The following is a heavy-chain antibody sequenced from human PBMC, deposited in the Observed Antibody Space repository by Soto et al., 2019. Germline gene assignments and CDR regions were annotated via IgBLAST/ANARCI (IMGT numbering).Heavy chain of an antibody. V-gene: IGHV3-33*01. CDR1: GFTFSSYG. D-gene: IGHD4-17*01. Sequence: GGSLRLSCAASGFTFSSYGMHWVRQAPGKGLEWVAVIWYDGSNKYYADSVKGRFTISRDNSKNTLYLQMNSLRAEDTAVYYCARVGPHYGDYERDYYYYGMDVWGQGTTVTV. J-gene: IGHJ6*02. CDR2: IWYDGSNK. CDR3: ARVGPHYGDYERDYYYYGMDV.